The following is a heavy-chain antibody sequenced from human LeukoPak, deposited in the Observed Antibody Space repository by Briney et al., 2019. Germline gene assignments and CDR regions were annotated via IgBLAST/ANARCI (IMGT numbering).Heavy chain of an antibody. CDR1: GYTFTSYG. V-gene: IGHV1-18*01. J-gene: IGHJ6*02. CDR3: ARVSDSSGYYSLSGMGV. CDR2: ISAYNGNT. D-gene: IGHD3-22*01. Sequence: ASVKVSCKASGYTFTSYGISWVRQAPGQGLEWMGWISAYNGNTNYAQKLQGRVTMTTDTSTSTAYMELRSLRSDDTAVYYCARVSDSSGYYSLSGMGVWGQGTTVTVSS.